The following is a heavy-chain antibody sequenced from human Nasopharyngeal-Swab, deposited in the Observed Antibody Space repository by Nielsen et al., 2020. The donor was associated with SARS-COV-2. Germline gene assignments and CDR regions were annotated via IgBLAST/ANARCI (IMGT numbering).Heavy chain of an antibody. V-gene: IGHV1-18*01. J-gene: IGHJ4*02. D-gene: IGHD6-6*01. CDR1: GYTFTSYG. Sequence: ASVKVSCKASGYTFTSYGISWVRQAPGQGLEWMGWISAYNGNTNYAQKLQGRVTMTTDTSTSTAYMELRSLRSDDTAVYYCARDMGPIAALLMYYFDYWGQGTLVTVSS. CDR3: ARDMGPIAALLMYYFDY. CDR2: ISAYNGNT.